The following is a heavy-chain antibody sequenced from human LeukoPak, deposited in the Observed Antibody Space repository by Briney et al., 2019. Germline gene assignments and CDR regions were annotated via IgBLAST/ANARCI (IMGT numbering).Heavy chain of an antibody. V-gene: IGHV3-9*01. J-gene: IGHJ4*02. D-gene: IGHD2-2*01. CDR1: GFTFDDYA. CDR2: ISWNSGSI. Sequence: PGGSLRLSCAASGFTFDDYAMPWVRQAPGKGLEWVSGISWNSGSIGYADSVKGRFTISRDNAKNSLYLQMNSLRAEDTALYYCAKEEKYCSSTSCYSYFDYWGQGTLVTVSS. CDR3: AKEEKYCSSTSCYSYFDY.